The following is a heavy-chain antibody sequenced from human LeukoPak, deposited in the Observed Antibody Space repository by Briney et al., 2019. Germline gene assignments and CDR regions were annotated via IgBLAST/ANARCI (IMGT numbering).Heavy chain of an antibody. CDR2: IYYSGST. CDR1: GGSISSGTYY. Sequence: PSETLSLTCSFSGGSISSGTYYWGWIRQSPGKGLGWIGSIYYSGSTYYNPSLKSRVTISADTSKNQFSLQLSSVTAADTAIYYCARRPPALGAFDIWGHGTMVTVSS. V-gene: IGHV4-39*01. J-gene: IGHJ3*02. CDR3: ARRPPALGAFDI.